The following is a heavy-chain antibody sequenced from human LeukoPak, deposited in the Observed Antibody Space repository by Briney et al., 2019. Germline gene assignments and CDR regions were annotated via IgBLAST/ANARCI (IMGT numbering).Heavy chain of an antibody. Sequence: PGGSLRLSCAASGFSLSSHWMSWVRQAPGKGLEWVANINQDGSARYYVDSVKGRFTTSRDNAKNSMYLQMNSLRTEDTAVYYCARDAAVAGTDWFDPWGQGTLVTVSS. J-gene: IGHJ5*02. V-gene: IGHV3-7*01. CDR3: ARDAAVAGTDWFDP. CDR1: GFSLSSHW. CDR2: INQDGSAR. D-gene: IGHD6-13*01.